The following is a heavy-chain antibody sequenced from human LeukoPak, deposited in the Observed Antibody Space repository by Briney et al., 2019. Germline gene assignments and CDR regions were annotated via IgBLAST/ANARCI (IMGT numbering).Heavy chain of an antibody. CDR3: ARGPVLELTNYYYYYMDV. CDR1: GGSFFISY. D-gene: IGHD1-7*01. J-gene: IGHJ6*03. Sequence: SETLSLTCAVYGGSFFISYWGGIRQPHGKGRKWIGKINNSGSTNYNPSLKSRVAISVDTSKNQFSLKLSSVTAADTAVYYYARGPVLELTNYYYYYMDVWGKGTTVTASS. V-gene: IGHV4-34*01. CDR2: INNSGST.